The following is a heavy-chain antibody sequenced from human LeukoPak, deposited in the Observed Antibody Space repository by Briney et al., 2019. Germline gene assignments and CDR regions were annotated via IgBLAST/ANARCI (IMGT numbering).Heavy chain of an antibody. V-gene: IGHV4-34*01. CDR3: ARGITMARGVIYYGMDV. J-gene: IGHJ6*02. Sequence: PSETLSLTCAVYGGSFSGYYWSWIRQPPGKGLEWIGEINHSGSTNYNPSLKSRVTISVDTSKNQFSLKLSSVTAADTAVYYCARGITMARGVIYYGMDVWGQGTTVTVSS. CDR1: GGSFSGYY. D-gene: IGHD3-10*01. CDR2: INHSGST.